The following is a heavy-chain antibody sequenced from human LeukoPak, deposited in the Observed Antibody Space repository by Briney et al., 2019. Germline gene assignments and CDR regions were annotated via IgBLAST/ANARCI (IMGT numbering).Heavy chain of an antibody. D-gene: IGHD3-22*01. CDR3: ATYRRGYHDSSESYYFDY. CDR1: GLTFSSFA. J-gene: IGHJ4*02. CDR2: ISDSGGGRT. Sequence: PGGSLRLSCAASGLTFSSFAMSWVRQAQGKGLEWVSGISDSGGGRTYYADSVKGRFTISRDNSKNTLYLQMNGLRAEDTAVYYCATYRRGYHDSSESYYFDYWGQGTLVAVSS. V-gene: IGHV3-23*01.